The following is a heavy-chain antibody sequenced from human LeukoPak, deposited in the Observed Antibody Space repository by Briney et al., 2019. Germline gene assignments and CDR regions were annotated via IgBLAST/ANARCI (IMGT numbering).Heavy chain of an antibody. J-gene: IGHJ4*02. V-gene: IGHV3-7*01. CDR3: ARAARDYDYVRGSYRYPYYFDY. D-gene: IGHD3-16*02. Sequence: PGGSLRLSCAASGFTFSSYWMSWVRQAPGKGLEWVANIKQDGSEKYYVDSVKGRFTISRDNAKNSLYLQMNSLRAEDTAVYYCARAARDYDYVRGSYRYPYYFDYWGQGTLVTVSS. CDR2: IKQDGSEK. CDR1: GFTFSSYW.